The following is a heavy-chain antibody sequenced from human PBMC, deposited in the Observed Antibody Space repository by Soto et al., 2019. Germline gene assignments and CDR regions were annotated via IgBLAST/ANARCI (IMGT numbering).Heavy chain of an antibody. V-gene: IGHV3-74*01. CDR1: GFTFSSYW. J-gene: IGHJ4*02. D-gene: IGHD1-26*01. Sequence: EVQLVESGGDLVQPGGSLRLSCAASGFTFSSYWMHWVRQVPGKGLVWVSRINGDGSSTSYADSVKGRFTISRDNAKNTLDLQMNSLRAEDTAVYYCLVSGNYRFDYWGPGTLVTVSS. CDR3: LVSGNYRFDY. CDR2: INGDGSST.